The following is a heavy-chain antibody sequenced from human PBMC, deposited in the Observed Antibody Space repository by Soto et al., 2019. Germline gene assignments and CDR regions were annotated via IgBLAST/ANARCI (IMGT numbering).Heavy chain of an antibody. CDR1: GYTFSGYA. Sequence: QVQLVQSGAEEKKPGASVKVSCKASGYTFSGYAMHWVRQAPGQRLEWMGWINAGNGNTKYSQKFQGRVTITRDTSAITAYMELSSLRSEDTAVYYCARAVAVPADFDYWGQGTLVTVSS. V-gene: IGHV1-3*05. CDR3: ARAVAVPADFDY. D-gene: IGHD6-19*01. J-gene: IGHJ4*02. CDR2: INAGNGNT.